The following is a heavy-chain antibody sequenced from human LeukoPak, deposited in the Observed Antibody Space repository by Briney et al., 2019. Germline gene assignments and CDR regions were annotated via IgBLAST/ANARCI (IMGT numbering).Heavy chain of an antibody. CDR3: AREPYCSGGSCQNLAAFDI. V-gene: IGHV4-34*01. Sequence: PSETLSLTCAVYGGSFSGYYWSWIRQPPGKGLEWIVEINHSGSTNYNPSLKSRVTISVETSKNQFSLKLSSVTAADTAVYYCAREPYCSGGSCQNLAAFDIWGQGTMVTVYS. J-gene: IGHJ3*02. CDR1: GGSFSGYY. D-gene: IGHD2-15*01. CDR2: INHSGST.